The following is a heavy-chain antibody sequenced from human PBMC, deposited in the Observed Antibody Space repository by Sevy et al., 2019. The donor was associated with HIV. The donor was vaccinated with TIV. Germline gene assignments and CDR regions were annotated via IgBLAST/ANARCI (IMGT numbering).Heavy chain of an antibody. CDR1: GFTFGDYA. CDR3: TRIRGTISPFYYFGMGV. D-gene: IGHD3-10*01. V-gene: IGHV3-49*03. CDR2: IRSKTFGGTT. J-gene: IGHJ6*02. Sequence: GGSLRLSCTASGFTFGDYAMSWIRQTPGKGLDWVGLIRSKTFGGTTEYAASVKGSFTISRDDSKSIAYLQMSSLKTEDTAVYYCTRIRGTISPFYYFGMGVWGQGTTVTVSS.